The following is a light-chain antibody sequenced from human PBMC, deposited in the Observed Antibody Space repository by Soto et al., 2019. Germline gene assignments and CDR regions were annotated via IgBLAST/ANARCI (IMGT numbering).Light chain of an antibody. V-gene: IGKV1-27*01. CDR1: QDVSGY. CDR2: SAS. CDR3: QQLTNAPLT. Sequence: DILMTQSPSSLSVSVGDRVTITCRASQDVSGYLAWYQQKPGKVPKLLIYSASNLESGVPSRFSGSGSGTDFTLTISSLEAEDVAIYYCQQLTNAPLTFGQGTRLEIK. J-gene: IGKJ5*01.